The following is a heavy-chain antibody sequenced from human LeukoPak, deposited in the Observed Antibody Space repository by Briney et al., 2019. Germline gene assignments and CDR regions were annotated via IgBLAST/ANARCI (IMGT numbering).Heavy chain of an antibody. CDR3: ARVTDYGEDY. Sequence: ASVKVSCKASGYTFTSYDINWVRQAPGQGLEWMGWINPNSGGTNYAQNFQGRVTMTRDTSISTAYMELSRLRSDDTAVYYCARVTDYGEDYWGQGTLVTVSS. J-gene: IGHJ4*02. CDR2: INPNSGGT. D-gene: IGHD4-17*01. CDR1: GYTFTSYD. V-gene: IGHV1-2*02.